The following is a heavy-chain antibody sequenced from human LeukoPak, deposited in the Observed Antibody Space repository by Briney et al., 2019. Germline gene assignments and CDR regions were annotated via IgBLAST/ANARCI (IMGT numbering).Heavy chain of an antibody. V-gene: IGHV4-38-2*02. J-gene: IGHJ4*02. CDR2: IYHSGST. CDR1: GYSISSGYS. Sequence: SETLSLTCTVSGYSISSGYSWGWIRQPPGKGLEWIGIIYHSGSTYYNPSLKSRVTISVDTSKNQFSLKLSSVTAADTAVYYCARAVGYYYDSSGYFYYFHYWGQGTLVTVSS. D-gene: IGHD3-22*01. CDR3: ARAVGYYYDSSGYFYYFHY.